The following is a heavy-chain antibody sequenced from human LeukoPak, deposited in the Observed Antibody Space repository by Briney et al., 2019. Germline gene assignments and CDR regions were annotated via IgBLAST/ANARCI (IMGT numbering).Heavy chain of an antibody. V-gene: IGHV4-34*01. D-gene: IGHD2-2*01. CDR3: ARVSKGSYCSSTSCHNRRQHYYYYYYMDV. Sequence: SETLSLTCAVYGGSFSGYYWSWIRQPPGKGLEWIGEINHSGSTNYNPSLKSRVTISVDTSKNQFSLKLSSVTAADTAVYYCARVSKGSYCSSTSCHNRRQHYYYYYYMDVWGKGTTVTISS. CDR1: GGSFSGYY. J-gene: IGHJ6*03. CDR2: INHSGST.